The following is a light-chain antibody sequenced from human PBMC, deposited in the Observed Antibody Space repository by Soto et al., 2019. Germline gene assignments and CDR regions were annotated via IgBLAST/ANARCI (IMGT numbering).Light chain of an antibody. CDR1: SSDVGAYNF. CDR3: SSYTTSAPYV. Sequence: QSSLTQPASVSGSPGQSITISCTGTSSDVGAYNFVSWYQHHPGRAPKLIIYEVTIRPSGVSNRFSGSKSGNTASLTISGLQAEDEAHYYCSSYTTSAPYVFGSGTKVTVL. J-gene: IGLJ1*01. V-gene: IGLV2-14*01. CDR2: EVT.